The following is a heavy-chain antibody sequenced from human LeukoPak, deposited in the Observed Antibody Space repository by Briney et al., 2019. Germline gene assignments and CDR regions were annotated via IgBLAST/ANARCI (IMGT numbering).Heavy chain of an antibody. CDR1: GFTFTNYD. D-gene: IGHD4-23*01. V-gene: IGHV1-8*01. Sequence: ASVKVSCTASGFTFTNYDISWVRQAPGQGLEWVGDINPSSGSTDYAHMLQGRVTMTRDTSKNTDYLEMSRLTSEDPGVYYSAAKLRWIDHWGQGTLVTVSS. J-gene: IGHJ4*02. CDR3: AAKLRWIDH. CDR2: INPSSGST.